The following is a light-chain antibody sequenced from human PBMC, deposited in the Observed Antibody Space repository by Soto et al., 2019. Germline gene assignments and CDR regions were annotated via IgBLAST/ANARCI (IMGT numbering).Light chain of an antibody. V-gene: IGKV3-20*01. CDR2: DAS. CDR1: QSISSSY. CDR3: QQYHSAPRT. Sequence: EIVLTQPPGPLSLSPGERATLSCRASQSISSSYLAWYQQKPGQAPRLLIYDASSRATGIPDRFSGSGSGTDFTLTINRLEPEDYAVYHCQQYHSAPRTFGQGTKVEIK. J-gene: IGKJ1*01.